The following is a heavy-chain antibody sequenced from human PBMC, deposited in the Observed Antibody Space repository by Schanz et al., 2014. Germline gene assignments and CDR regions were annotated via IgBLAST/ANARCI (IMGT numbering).Heavy chain of an antibody. Sequence: QVQLQESGPGLVKPSQTLSLTCTVSGGSISSGSYYWSWIRQPAGKGLEWIGRIYTSGSTNYNPSLKSRVTKSEAPSKNHSTRKLSSVSAADTAVYYCAGDVGGCSSSTSCYAFEIWGQGTMVTVSS. J-gene: IGHJ3*02. CDR3: AGDVGGCSSSTSCYAFEI. CDR2: IYTSGST. D-gene: IGHD2-2*01. CDR1: GGSISSGSYY. V-gene: IGHV4-61*02.